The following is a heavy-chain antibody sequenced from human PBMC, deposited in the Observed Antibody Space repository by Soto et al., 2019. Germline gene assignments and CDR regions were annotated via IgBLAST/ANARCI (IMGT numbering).Heavy chain of an antibody. D-gene: IGHD3-22*01. Sequence: QVQLVQSGAEVKKPGASVKVSCKASGYTFTSYYMHWVRQAPGQGLEWMGIINPSGGSTSYAQKCQGRVTMTRDRDRSAVYMELSSLRSEDTAVYYCARDILNYYDGSDYFDYWGQGTLVAVCS. CDR1: GYTFTSYY. J-gene: IGHJ4*02. CDR3: ARDILNYYDGSDYFDY. V-gene: IGHV1-46*01. CDR2: INPSGGST.